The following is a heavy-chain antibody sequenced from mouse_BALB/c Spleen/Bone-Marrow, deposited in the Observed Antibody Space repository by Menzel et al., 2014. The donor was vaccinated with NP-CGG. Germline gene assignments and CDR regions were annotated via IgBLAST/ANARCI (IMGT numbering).Heavy chain of an antibody. J-gene: IGHJ3*01. V-gene: IGHV7-1*02. CDR2: SRNKAKDYTT. D-gene: IGHD2-10*02. CDR3: ARDGGYGNYFAH. CDR1: GFTFSAFY. Sequence: VKVVESGGGLVQPGGSLRLSCATSGFTFSAFYMEWVRQPPGKRLEWIAASRNKAKDYTTEYSASVKGRFIVSRDTSQSILYRQMNALRAEDTAMYYCARDGGYGNYFAHWGQGTLVTVSA.